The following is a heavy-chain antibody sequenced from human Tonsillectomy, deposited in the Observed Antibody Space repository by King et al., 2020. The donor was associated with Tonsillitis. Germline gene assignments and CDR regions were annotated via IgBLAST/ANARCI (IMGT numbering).Heavy chain of an antibody. CDR2: ISYDGSKK. D-gene: IGHD4-17*01. CDR3: AKNYGDYGGLDY. V-gene: IGHV3-30*18. Sequence: VQLVESGGGVVQPGRSLRLSCAASGFTFSSYGMHWVRQAPGKGLDWVTLISYDGSKKYYADSVKGRFTISRDNSKNTLYLQMNSLRAEDTAVYYCAKNYGDYGGLDYWGQGTLVTVSS. J-gene: IGHJ4*02. CDR1: GFTFSSYG.